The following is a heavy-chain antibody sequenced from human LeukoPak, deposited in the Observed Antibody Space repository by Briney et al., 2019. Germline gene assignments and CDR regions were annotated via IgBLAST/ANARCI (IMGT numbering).Heavy chain of an antibody. J-gene: IGHJ4*02. CDR3: ARAGDYYDTHYFDY. Sequence: GGSLRLSCAASGFTFSSYAMHWVRQAPGKGLEWVAVISYDGSNKYYADSVKGRFTISRDNSKNTLYLQMNSLRAEDTAVYYCARAGDYYDTHYFDYWGQGTLVSVSS. V-gene: IGHV3-30*04. D-gene: IGHD3-22*01. CDR1: GFTFSSYA. CDR2: ISYDGSNK.